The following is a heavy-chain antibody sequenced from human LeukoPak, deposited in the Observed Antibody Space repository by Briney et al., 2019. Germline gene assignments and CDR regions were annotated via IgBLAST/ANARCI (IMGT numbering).Heavy chain of an antibody. CDR2: ISYDGSNK. V-gene: IGHV3-30-3*01. Sequence: GGSLRLSCAASGFTFSSYAMHWVRQALGKGLEWVAVISYDGSNKYYADSVKGRFTISRDNSKNTLYLQMNSLRAEDTAVYYCARDRTMYYYDSSGYVDYWGQGTLVTVS. D-gene: IGHD3-22*01. CDR3: ARDRTMYYYDSSGYVDY. CDR1: GFTFSSYA. J-gene: IGHJ4*02.